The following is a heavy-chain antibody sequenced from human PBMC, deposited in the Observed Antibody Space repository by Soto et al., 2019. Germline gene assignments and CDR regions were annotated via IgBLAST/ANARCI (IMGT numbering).Heavy chain of an antibody. CDR3: VTDIMLDAATYC. Sequence: GGALRVSCVISGFKSASYVMHWVRQTTGKGLQRVAAISSDGSFEHYIDSLNARVTCSRDNSNHTLYLQRNSQRTEDTALYYCVTDIMLDAATYCWGKET. V-gene: IGHV3-30*03. D-gene: IGHD3-16*01. CDR1: GFKSASYV. J-gene: IGHJ4*02. CDR2: ISSDGSFE.